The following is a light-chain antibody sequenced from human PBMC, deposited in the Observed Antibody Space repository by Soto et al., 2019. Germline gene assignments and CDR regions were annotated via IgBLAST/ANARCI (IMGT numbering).Light chain of an antibody. Sequence: DIQMTQSPSALSATVGDRVTIACRASQTVSKFVNWYQQKPGKVPTLLIFTTSTLHSGVPSRFSGSGSGTEFTLTINGLQPEDFATYYCQQTYTPPRTFAQRAKVDI. CDR3: QQTYTPPRT. CDR2: TTS. CDR1: QTVSKF. J-gene: IGKJ1*01. V-gene: IGKV1-39*01.